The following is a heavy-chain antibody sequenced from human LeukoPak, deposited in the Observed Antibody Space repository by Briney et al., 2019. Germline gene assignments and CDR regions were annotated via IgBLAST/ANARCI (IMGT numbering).Heavy chain of an antibody. Sequence: ASVKVSCKASGYTFTGYYMHWVRQAPGQGLEWMGWINPNSGGTNYAQKFQGRVTMTRDTSISTAYMELSRLRSDDTAVYYCARDLINPRTENDYWGQGTLVTVSS. CDR3: ARDLINPRTENDY. D-gene: IGHD2-21*02. J-gene: IGHJ4*02. V-gene: IGHV1-2*02. CDR1: GYTFTGYY. CDR2: INPNSGGT.